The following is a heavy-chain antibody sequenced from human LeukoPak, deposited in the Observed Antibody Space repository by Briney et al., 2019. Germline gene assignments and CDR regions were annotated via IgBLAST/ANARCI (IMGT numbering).Heavy chain of an antibody. Sequence: AGGSLRLSCAASGFTFDDYAMHWVRQAPGKGLEWVSGISWNSGSIGYADSVKGRFTISRDNAKNSLYLQMNSLRAEDTALYYCAKGRYYDSSGTDYWGQGTLVTVSS. V-gene: IGHV3-9*01. CDR3: AKGRYYDSSGTDY. J-gene: IGHJ4*02. D-gene: IGHD3-22*01. CDR2: ISWNSGSI. CDR1: GFTFDDYA.